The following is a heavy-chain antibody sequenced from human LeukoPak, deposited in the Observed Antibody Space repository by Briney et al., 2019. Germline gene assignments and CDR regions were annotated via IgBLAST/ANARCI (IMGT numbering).Heavy chain of an antibody. CDR1: GGSISSYY. CDR3: ARWSSSWYSFDY. Sequence: SETLFLTCTVSGGSISSYYWNWIRQPPGKGLEWIGYTSYSGSTNYNPSLKSRVTISVDTSKNQLSLRLSSVTAADTAVYYCARWSSSWYSFDYWGQGTLVTVSS. CDR2: TSYSGST. J-gene: IGHJ4*02. D-gene: IGHD6-13*01. V-gene: IGHV4-59*01.